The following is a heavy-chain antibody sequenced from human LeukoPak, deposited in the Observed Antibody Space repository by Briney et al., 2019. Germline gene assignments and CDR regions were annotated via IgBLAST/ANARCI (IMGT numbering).Heavy chain of an antibody. D-gene: IGHD3-10*01. CDR1: GGSFSGYY. V-gene: IGHV4-34*01. J-gene: IGHJ4*02. CDR3: ARHVGYYYGSGSYRPFDY. Sequence: PSETLSLTCAVYGGSFSGYYWSWIRQPPGKGLEWIGEINHSGSTNYNPSLKSRVTISVDTSKNQFSLKLSSVTAADTAVYYCARHVGYYYGSGSYRPFDYWGQGTLVTVSS. CDR2: INHSGST.